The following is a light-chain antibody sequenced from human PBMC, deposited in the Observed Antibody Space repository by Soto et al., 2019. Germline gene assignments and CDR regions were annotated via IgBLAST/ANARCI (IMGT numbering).Light chain of an antibody. Sequence: SYELTQPPSVSVAPGKTARSTCGGNNIGSKSVHWYQQKPGQAPVLVIYYDSDRPSGIPERFSGSNSGNTATLPISRVEAGDEVDYYCQVWDSSSDHVVFGGGTQLTVL. CDR2: YDS. J-gene: IGLJ2*01. V-gene: IGLV3-21*04. CDR3: QVWDSSSDHVV. CDR1: NIGSKS.